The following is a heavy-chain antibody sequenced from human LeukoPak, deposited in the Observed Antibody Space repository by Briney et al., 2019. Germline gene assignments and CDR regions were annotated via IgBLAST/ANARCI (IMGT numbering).Heavy chain of an antibody. V-gene: IGHV4-38-2*01. CDR1: GYSISSGYY. CDR3: ARHLPVRNDCGDY. D-gene: IGHD2-21*02. Sequence: SETLSLTCAVSGYSISSGYYWGWIRQPPGKGLEWIGSIYHSGSTYYNPSLKSRVTISVDTSKNQFSLKLSSVTAADTAVYYCARHLPVRNDCGDYWGQGTLVTVSS. J-gene: IGHJ4*02. CDR2: IYHSGST.